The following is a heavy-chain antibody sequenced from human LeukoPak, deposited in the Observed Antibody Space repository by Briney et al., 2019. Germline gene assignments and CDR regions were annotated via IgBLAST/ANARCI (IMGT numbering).Heavy chain of an antibody. V-gene: IGHV3-23*01. D-gene: IGHD3-10*01. CDR1: GFTFSSYA. CDR2: ISGSGGST. Sequence: PGGSLRLSCAASGFTFSSYAMSWVRQAPGKGLEWVSAISGSGGSTYYADSVKGRFTISRDNYKNTLYLQMNSLRAEDTAVYYCAKGAYGSGSYYPYYYYGMDVWGQGTTVTVSS. CDR3: AKGAYGSGSYYPYYYYGMDV. J-gene: IGHJ6*02.